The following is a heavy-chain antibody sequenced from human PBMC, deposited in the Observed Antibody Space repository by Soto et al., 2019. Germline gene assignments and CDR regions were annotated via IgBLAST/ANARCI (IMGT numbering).Heavy chain of an antibody. V-gene: IGHV1-3*01. CDR2: INAGNGNT. Sequence: ASVKVSCKASGYTFTSYAMHWVRQAPGQRLEWMGWINAGNGNTKYSQKFQGRVTITRDASASTAYMELSSLRSEDTAVYYCARERGIAVAGTGYYFDYWGQGTLVTV. D-gene: IGHD6-19*01. J-gene: IGHJ4*02. CDR1: GYTFTSYA. CDR3: ARERGIAVAGTGYYFDY.